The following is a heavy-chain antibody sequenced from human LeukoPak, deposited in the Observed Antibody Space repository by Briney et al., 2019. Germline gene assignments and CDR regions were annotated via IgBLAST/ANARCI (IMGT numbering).Heavy chain of an antibody. D-gene: IGHD3-10*01. CDR1: GFTFSSYG. CDR2: IRYDGSNK. Sequence: GGSLRLSCAASGFTFSSYGMHWVRQAPGKGLEWVAFIRYDGSNKYYADSVKGRFTISRDNSKNTLYLQMNSLRAEDTAVYYCASLWFGDRRGRDDAFDIWGQGTMVTVSS. V-gene: IGHV3-30*02. CDR3: ASLWFGDRRGRDDAFDI. J-gene: IGHJ3*02.